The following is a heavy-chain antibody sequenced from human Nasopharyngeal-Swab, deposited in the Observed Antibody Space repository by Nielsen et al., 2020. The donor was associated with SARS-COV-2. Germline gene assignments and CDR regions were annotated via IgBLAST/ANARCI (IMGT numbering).Heavy chain of an antibody. J-gene: IGHJ4*02. CDR1: WFTVSSLY. CDR3: ARVKTRDFDY. D-gene: IGHD3-10*01. V-gene: IGHV3-53*01. Sequence: GESLKTSRAPSWFTVSSLYISWVRQAPGKGLEWGSVIYTGGSTYYAGSVKDRFTIPRDNSKHTLYLQMNSLRAEDRAVYYCARVKTRDFDYWGQGTLVTVSS. CDR2: IYTGGST.